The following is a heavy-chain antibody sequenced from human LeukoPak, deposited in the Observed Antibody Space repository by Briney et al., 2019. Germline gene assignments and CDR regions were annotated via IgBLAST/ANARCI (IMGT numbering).Heavy chain of an antibody. CDR2: IDYSGST. J-gene: IGHJ6*03. CDR3: AGGYKYAYYYYYYMDV. Sequence: SETLSLTCAVYGGSFSGYYWSWIRQPPGRGLEWIGYIDYSGSTNYNPSLKSRVTISVDTSKNRFSLKLSSVTAADTAVYYCAGGYKYAYYYYYYMDVWGKGTTVTVSS. V-gene: IGHV4-59*01. CDR1: GGSFSGYY. D-gene: IGHD5-24*01.